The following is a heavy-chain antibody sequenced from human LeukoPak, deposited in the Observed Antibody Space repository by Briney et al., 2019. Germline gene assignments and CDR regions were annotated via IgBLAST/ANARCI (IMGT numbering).Heavy chain of an antibody. CDR3: ARALSDFWSGSYYYYYMDV. CDR2: IYYSGST. Sequence: SQTLSLTCTVSGGSISSGDYYWSWIRQPPGKGLEWIGYIYYSGSTNYNPSLKSRVTISVDTSKNQFSLKLSSVTAADTAVYYCARALSDFWSGSYYYYYMDVWGKGTTVTVSS. V-gene: IGHV4-61*08. D-gene: IGHD3-3*01. J-gene: IGHJ6*03. CDR1: GGSISSGDYY.